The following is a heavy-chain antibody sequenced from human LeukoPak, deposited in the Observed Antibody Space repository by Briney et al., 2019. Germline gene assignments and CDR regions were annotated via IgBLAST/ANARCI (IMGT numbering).Heavy chain of an antibody. Sequence: GGSLRLSCAASGFTFSIYAMSWVRQAPGRGLQWVSSITSSGDGTYYADSVKGRFTISRDNSENMLYLQMNSLRVEDTAVYFCAKDRPNYYGSNGHYYRRDGDYWGQGTLVTVSS. V-gene: IGHV3-23*01. D-gene: IGHD3-22*01. CDR1: GFTFSIYA. CDR2: ITSSGDGT. CDR3: AKDRPNYYGSNGHYYRRDGDY. J-gene: IGHJ4*02.